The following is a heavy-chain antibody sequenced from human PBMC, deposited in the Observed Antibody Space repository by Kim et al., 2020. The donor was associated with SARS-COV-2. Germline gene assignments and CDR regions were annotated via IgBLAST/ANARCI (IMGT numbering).Heavy chain of an antibody. J-gene: IGHJ5*02. CDR2: IYYSGST. D-gene: IGHD6-19*01. CDR3: ARHHAGYSSGWDNWFDP. CDR1: GGSISSSSYY. Sequence: SETLSLTCTVSGGSISSSSYYWGWIRQPPGKGLEWIGSIYYSGSTYYNPSLKSRVTISVDTSKNQFSLKLSSVTAADTAVYYCARHHAGYSSGWDNWFDPWGQGTLVTVSS. V-gene: IGHV4-39*01.